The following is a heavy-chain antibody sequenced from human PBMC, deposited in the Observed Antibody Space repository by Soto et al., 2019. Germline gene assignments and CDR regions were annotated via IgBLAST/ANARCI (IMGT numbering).Heavy chain of an antibody. J-gene: IGHJ6*02. CDR1: GGSFSGYY. V-gene: IGHV4-34*01. CDR2: INHSGST. Sequence: QVQLQQWGAGLLKPSETLSLTCAVYGGSFSGYYWSWIRQPPGKGLEWIGEINHSGSTNYNPSLKSRVTISVDTSNNQFSLKLSSVTAADTAVYYCARLGYCSGGSCDRYYYYYYGMDVWGQGTTVTVSS. CDR3: ARLGYCSGGSCDRYYYYYYGMDV. D-gene: IGHD2-15*01.